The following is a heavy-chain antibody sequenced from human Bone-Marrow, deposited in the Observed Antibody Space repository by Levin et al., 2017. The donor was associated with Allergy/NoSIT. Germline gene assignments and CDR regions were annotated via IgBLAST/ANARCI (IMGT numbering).Heavy chain of an antibody. D-gene: IGHD3-22*01. CDR2: IYHSGST. CDR1: GGSVSSGDCQ. CDR3: ARDYYDSSRSYFRTFDY. Sequence: SCTVSGGSVSSGDCQWTWIRQPPGKGLEWIGSIYHSGSTYYNPSLKSRISLSMDPSKNQLSLKLRSATAADTAVYYCARDYYDSSRSYFRTFDYWGQGSLVTVSS. V-gene: IGHV4-30-4*01. J-gene: IGHJ4*02.